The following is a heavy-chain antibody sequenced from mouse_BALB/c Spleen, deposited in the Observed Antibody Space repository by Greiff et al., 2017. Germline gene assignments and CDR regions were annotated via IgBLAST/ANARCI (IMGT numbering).Heavy chain of an antibody. CDR1: GFTFSDYY. V-gene: IGHV5-4*02. Sequence: EVHLVESGGGLVKPGGSLKLSCAASGFTFSDYYMYWVRQTPEKRLEWVATISDGGSYTYYPDSVKGRFTISRDNTKNNLYLQMSSLKSEDTAMYYCARALLRLRDYAMDYWGQGTSVTVSS. J-gene: IGHJ4*01. CDR2: ISDGGSYT. CDR3: ARALLRLRDYAMDY. D-gene: IGHD1-2*01.